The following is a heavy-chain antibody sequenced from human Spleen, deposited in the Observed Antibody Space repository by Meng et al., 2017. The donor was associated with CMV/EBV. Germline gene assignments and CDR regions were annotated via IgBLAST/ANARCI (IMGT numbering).Heavy chain of an antibody. V-gene: IGHV1-2*02. Sequence: ASVKVSCKASGYTFTGYYMHWVRQAPGQGLEWMGWINPNSGGTNYAQKFQGRVTMTRDTSISTAYMELSRLRSDDTAVYYCARVASSWLRFLEWLPYSSGMDVWGQGTTVTVSS. CDR2: INPNSGGT. CDR1: GYTFTGYY. D-gene: IGHD3-3*01. CDR3: ARVASSWLRFLEWLPYSSGMDV. J-gene: IGHJ6*02.